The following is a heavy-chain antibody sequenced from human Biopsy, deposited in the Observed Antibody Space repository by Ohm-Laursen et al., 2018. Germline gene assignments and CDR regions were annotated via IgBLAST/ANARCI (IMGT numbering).Heavy chain of an antibody. J-gene: IGHJ2*01. D-gene: IGHD1-26*01. CDR2: IYYTGST. CDR3: ARHAPSYSGSYWRYFDL. Sequence: TLSLTCLASGGSISSYYWSWIRQPPGKGLEWIGYIYYTGSTNYNPSLKSRVTISVDTSMNHLSLRLTSVTAADTAVYYCARHAPSYSGSYWRYFDLWGRGTLVTVSS. CDR1: GGSISSYY. V-gene: IGHV4-59*08.